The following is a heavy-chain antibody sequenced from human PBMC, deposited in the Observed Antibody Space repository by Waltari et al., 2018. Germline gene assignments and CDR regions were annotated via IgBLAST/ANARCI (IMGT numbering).Heavy chain of an antibody. V-gene: IGHV3-7*01. CDR3: ARRYFDL. Sequence: EVQLVESGGGLVQPGGSLRLSCEASGFTFNAYWMQWVRQAPGKGQEWVANKKQDGSETHYGDSVKGRFTIFRDNARNSLYLQMHSLRVEDTAVYYCARRYFDLWGRGTLVTVSS. J-gene: IGHJ2*01. CDR2: KKQDGSET. CDR1: GFTFNAYW.